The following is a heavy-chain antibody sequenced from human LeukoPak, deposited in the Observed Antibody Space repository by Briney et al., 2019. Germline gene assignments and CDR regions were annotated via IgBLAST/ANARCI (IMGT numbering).Heavy chain of an antibody. CDR3: ARDEYYYDSSGSRPHYYYYMDV. D-gene: IGHD3-22*01. V-gene: IGHV4-61*02. Sequence: PSETLSLTCTVSGGSISSGSYYWSWIRQPAGKGLEWIGRIYTSGSTNYNPSLKSRVTISVDASKNQFSLKLSSVTAADTAVYYCARDEYYYDSSGSRPHYYYYMDVWGKGTTVTVSS. CDR2: IYTSGST. J-gene: IGHJ6*03. CDR1: GGSISSGSYY.